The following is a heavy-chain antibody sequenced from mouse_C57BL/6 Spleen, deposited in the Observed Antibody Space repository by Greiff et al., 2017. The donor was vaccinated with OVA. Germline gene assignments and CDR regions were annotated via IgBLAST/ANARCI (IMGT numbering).Heavy chain of an antibody. CDR3: ARHEVGSSYRGYAMDY. D-gene: IGHD1-1*01. Sequence: LVKPGASVKLSCKASGYTFTEYTIHWVKQRSGQGLEWIGWFYPGSGSIKYNEKFKDKATLTADKSSSTVYMELSRLTSEDSAVYFCARHEVGSSYRGYAMDYWGQGTSVTVSS. CDR1: GYTFTEYT. J-gene: IGHJ4*01. V-gene: IGHV1-62-2*01. CDR2: FYPGSGSI.